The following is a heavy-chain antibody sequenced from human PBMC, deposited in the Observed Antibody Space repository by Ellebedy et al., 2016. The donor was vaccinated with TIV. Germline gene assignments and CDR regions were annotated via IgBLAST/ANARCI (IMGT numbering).Heavy chain of an antibody. D-gene: IGHD2-2*01. CDR1: GFTFTSYW. CDR2: IKGDGSSA. CDR3: ARGGLTAASDY. V-gene: IGHV3-74*01. Sequence: GESLKIFCAASGFTFTSYWMHWVRQAPGKELVWVSRIKGDGSSAGYADSVKGRFTISRDNAKNTLYLQMNSLRAEDTAVYYCARGGLTAASDYWGQGTLVTVSS. J-gene: IGHJ4*02.